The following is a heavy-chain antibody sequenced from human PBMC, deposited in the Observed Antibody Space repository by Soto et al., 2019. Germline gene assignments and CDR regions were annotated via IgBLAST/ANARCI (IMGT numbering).Heavy chain of an antibody. D-gene: IGHD3-22*01. V-gene: IGHV3-48*02. CDR1: GFIVNTYS. Sequence: XVSLRLYCAASGFIVNTYSMNWVRQAPGKGLEWVSYIGSSGTTIYYADSVKGRFTISRDNAKNSLYLQMNSLRDEDTAVYYCARDQYYYDSSGYSPFDYWGQGTLVTVSS. J-gene: IGHJ4*02. CDR3: ARDQYYYDSSGYSPFDY. CDR2: IGSSGTTI.